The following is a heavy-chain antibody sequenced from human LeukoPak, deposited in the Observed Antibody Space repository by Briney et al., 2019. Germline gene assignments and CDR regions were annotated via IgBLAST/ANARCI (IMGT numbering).Heavy chain of an antibody. CDR2: ISGSGGST. CDR1: GFTFSSYA. V-gene: IGHV3-23*01. Sequence: GGSLRLSCAASGFTFSSYAMSWVRQAPGKGLEWVSAISGSGGSTYYADSVKGRFTISRDNSKNTLYLQMNSLRAEDTAVYYCAKTLFDCSGGSCYEAYDWGQGTLVTVSS. CDR3: AKTLFDCSGGSCYEAYD. J-gene: IGHJ4*02. D-gene: IGHD2-15*01.